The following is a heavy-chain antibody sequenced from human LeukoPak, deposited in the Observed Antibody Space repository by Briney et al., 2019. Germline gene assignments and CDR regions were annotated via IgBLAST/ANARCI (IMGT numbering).Heavy chain of an antibody. CDR3: ARSNYDSTTFYYHLDL. CDR2: VDVHGQGT. J-gene: IGHJ5*02. D-gene: IGHD2/OR15-2a*01. CDR1: GFTFSSYW. Sequence: GGSLRLSCAASGFTFSSYWMHWVRQAPGKGPVWVSRVDVHGQGTAYADSVKGRFTISRDNAKNTLSLQMNSLSAEDTAVYYCARSNYDSTTFYYHLDLWGQGTMVTVSS. V-gene: IGHV3-74*01.